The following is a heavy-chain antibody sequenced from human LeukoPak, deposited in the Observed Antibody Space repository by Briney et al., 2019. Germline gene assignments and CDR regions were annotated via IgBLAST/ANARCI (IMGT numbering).Heavy chain of an antibody. CDR1: GYTFTDYY. D-gene: IGHD5-18*01. Sequence: AASVKVSCKASGYTFTDYYMHWVRQPPGQGLESMGWINPNSGGTNYAQKFQGRVTMTRDTPISTAYMELSRLRSDDTAVYYCARDLVAAGTGAVDTALNGNYYYYGMDVWGQGTTVTVSS. J-gene: IGHJ6*02. CDR3: ARDLVAAGTGAVDTALNGNYYYYGMDV. V-gene: IGHV1-2*02. CDR2: INPNSGGT.